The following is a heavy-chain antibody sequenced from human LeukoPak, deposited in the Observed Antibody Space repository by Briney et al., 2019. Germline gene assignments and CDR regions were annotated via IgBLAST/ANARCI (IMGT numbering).Heavy chain of an antibody. V-gene: IGHV1-46*01. CDR2: INPSGGST. J-gene: IGHJ4*02. CDR3: ASEKLRYFPY. D-gene: IGHD3-9*01. CDR1: GNTFTSYY. Sequence: GASVKVSCKASGNTFTSYYMHGVRQAPGQGLEWMGIINPSGGSTSYAQKFQGRVTMPRDTSTSTVYMELSSLRSEDTAVYYCASEKLRYFPYWGQGTLVTVSS.